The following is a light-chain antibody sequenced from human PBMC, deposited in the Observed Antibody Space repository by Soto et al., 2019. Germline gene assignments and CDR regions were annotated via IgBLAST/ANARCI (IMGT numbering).Light chain of an antibody. CDR3: SSYTSNNTLV. Sequence: QSVLTQPASVSGSPGQSITVACTGTSSDVGGYNFVSWYQHHPGKAPKLIIYEVSDRPSGVSHRFSGSKSGNTASLTISGLQAEDEADYYCSSYTSNNTLVFGTGTKLTVL. J-gene: IGLJ1*01. CDR1: SSDVGGYNF. CDR2: EVS. V-gene: IGLV2-14*01.